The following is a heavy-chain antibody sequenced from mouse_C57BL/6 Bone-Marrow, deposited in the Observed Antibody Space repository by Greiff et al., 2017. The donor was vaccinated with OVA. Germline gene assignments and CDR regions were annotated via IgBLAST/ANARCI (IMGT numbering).Heavy chain of an antibody. V-gene: IGHV3-6*01. Sequence: EVKLQESGPGLVKPSQSLSLTCSVTGYSITSGYYWNWIRQFPGNKLEWMGYISYDGSNNYNPSLKNRISITRDTSKNQFFLKLNSVTTEDTATYYCANYSYDVWGTGTTVTVSS. D-gene: IGHD1-1*01. J-gene: IGHJ1*03. CDR2: ISYDGSN. CDR1: GYSITSGYY. CDR3: ANYSYDV.